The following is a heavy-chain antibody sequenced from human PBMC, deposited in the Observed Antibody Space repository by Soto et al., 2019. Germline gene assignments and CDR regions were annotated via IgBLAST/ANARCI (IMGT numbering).Heavy chain of an antibody. V-gene: IGHV1-69*12. CDR1: RGTFTSYI. D-gene: IGHD1-1*01. Sequence: QVRLVQSGAEAKKPGSSVKVSCKGSRGTFTSYIITWGREAPGQGLEWIGGIVPKFATTNYAQKFRDRLTLAADEPTIMVHMELSDLRSEDTGVYYWARGRDDRFARHYLGLDVGGQGTTVTVS. CDR3: ARGRDDRFARHYLGLDV. CDR2: IVPKFATT. J-gene: IGHJ6*02.